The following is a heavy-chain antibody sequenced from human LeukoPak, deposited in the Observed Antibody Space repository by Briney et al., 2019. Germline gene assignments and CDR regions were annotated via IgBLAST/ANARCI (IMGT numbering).Heavy chain of an antibody. CDR3: ARLDYSNYWFDP. CDR2: IYTSGST. Sequence: SETLSLTCTVSGGSISSYYWSWIRQPPGKGLEWIGYIYTSGSTNYNPSLKSRVTISVDTSKNQFSLKLSSVTAADTAVYYCARLDYSNYWFDPWGQGTLVTVSS. V-gene: IGHV4-4*09. D-gene: IGHD4-11*01. CDR1: GGSISSYY. J-gene: IGHJ5*02.